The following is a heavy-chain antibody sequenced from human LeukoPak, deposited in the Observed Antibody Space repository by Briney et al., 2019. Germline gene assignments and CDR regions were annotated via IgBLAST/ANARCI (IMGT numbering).Heavy chain of an antibody. CDR2: ISSSSSYI. D-gene: IGHD2-2*01. CDR1: GFTFSSYS. Sequence: GGSLRLSCAASGFTFSSYSMNWVRQAPGKGLEWVSSISSSSSYIYYADSVKGRFTISRDNAKNSLYLQMNSLRAEDTAVYYWARGSSPTRGYFDYWGQGTLVTVAS. V-gene: IGHV3-21*01. J-gene: IGHJ4*02. CDR3: ARGSSPTRGYFDY.